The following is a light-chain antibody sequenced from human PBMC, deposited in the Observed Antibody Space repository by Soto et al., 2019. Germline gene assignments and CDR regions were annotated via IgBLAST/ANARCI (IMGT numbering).Light chain of an antibody. CDR2: EAS. Sequence: EIVLTQSPGTLSLSPGERATLSCRPSQSVSGNYLAWYQQKPGQAPRLLMYEASNRATGIPARFSGGGSGTDFTLTISSLEPEDFAVYYCQQRSNWPSTFGQGTKVDIK. J-gene: IGKJ1*01. V-gene: IGKV3D-20*02. CDR3: QQRSNWPST. CDR1: QSVSGNY.